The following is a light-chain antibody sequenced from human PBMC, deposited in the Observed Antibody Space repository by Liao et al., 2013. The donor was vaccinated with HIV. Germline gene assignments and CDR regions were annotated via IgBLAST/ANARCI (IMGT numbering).Light chain of an antibody. CDR2: QNT. V-gene: IGLV3-25*03. Sequence: SYELTQPPSVSVSPGQTASITCSGRTLGDKYVCWYQQRPGQSPVLVMYQNTKRPSGIPERFSGSISGTTVTLTISGVQAEDEADYYCQSADSSGTYRVFGGGTKLTVL. CDR3: QSADSSGTYRV. J-gene: IGLJ3*02. CDR1: TLGDKY.